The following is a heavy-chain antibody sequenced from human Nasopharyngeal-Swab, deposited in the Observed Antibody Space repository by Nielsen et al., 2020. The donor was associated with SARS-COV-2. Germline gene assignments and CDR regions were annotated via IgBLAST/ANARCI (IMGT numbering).Heavy chain of an antibody. CDR1: GGSISSSSYY. Sequence: SETLSRTCTVSGGSISSSSYYWGWIRQPPGKGLEWIGSIYYSGSTYYNPSLKSRVTISVDTSKNQFSLKLSSVTAADTAVYYCVGSSWYGDYYYYGMDVWGQGTTVTVSS. J-gene: IGHJ6*02. CDR2: IYYSGST. CDR3: VGSSWYGDYYYYGMDV. D-gene: IGHD6-13*01. V-gene: IGHV4-39*07.